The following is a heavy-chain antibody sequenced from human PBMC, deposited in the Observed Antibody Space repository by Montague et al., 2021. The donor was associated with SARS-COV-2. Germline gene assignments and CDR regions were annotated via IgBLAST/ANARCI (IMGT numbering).Heavy chain of an antibody. CDR2: INSSSTYT. CDR1: GFSFSDYY. CDR3: ARDVAMAYHYYGMDV. Sequence: SLRLSCAASGFSFSDYYMSWIRQAPGKGLEWLSYINSSSTYTNYADSVKGRFTISRDNAKNSLYLQMNSLRAEDTAVYYCARDVAMAYHYYGMDVWGQGTTVTVSS. J-gene: IGHJ6*02. D-gene: IGHD5-24*01. V-gene: IGHV3-11*06.